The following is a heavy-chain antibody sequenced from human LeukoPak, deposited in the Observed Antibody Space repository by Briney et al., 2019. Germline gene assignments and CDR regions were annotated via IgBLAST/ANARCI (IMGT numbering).Heavy chain of an antibody. D-gene: IGHD3-3*01. CDR3: ARSTYYDFWSGLYYYYMDV. V-gene: IGHV4-59*01. Sequence: SETLSLTCTVSGGSISSYYWSWIRQPPGKGLEWIGYIYYSGSTNYNPSLKSRVTISVDTSKNQFSLKLSSVTAADTAVYYCARSTYYDFWSGLYYYYMDVWGKGTTVTVSS. J-gene: IGHJ6*03. CDR1: GGSISSYY. CDR2: IYYSGST.